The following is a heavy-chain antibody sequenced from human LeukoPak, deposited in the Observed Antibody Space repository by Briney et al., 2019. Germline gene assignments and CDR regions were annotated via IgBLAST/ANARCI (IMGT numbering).Heavy chain of an antibody. CDR2: ISAYNGNT. D-gene: IGHD6-19*01. Sequence: ASVKVSGKASGYTFTSYGISWVRQAPGQGLEWMGWISAYNGNTNYAQKLQGRVTMTTDTSTSTAYMELRSLRSDDTAVYYCARDKTSSGRRGNWFDPWGQGTLVTVSS. J-gene: IGHJ5*02. CDR1: GYTFTSYG. V-gene: IGHV1-18*04. CDR3: ARDKTSSGRRGNWFDP.